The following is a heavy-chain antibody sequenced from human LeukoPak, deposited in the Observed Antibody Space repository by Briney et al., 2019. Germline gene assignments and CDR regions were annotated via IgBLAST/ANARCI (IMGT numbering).Heavy chain of an antibody. V-gene: IGHV3-30*03. D-gene: IGHD6-13*01. CDR3: ARVPPPGIAAAGTTNY. CDR1: GFTFSSFG. J-gene: IGHJ4*02. CDR2: ISYDGSSK. Sequence: TGGTLRLSCAASGFTFSSFGMHWVRQAPGKGLEWVAGISYDGSSKYYADSVKGRFTISRDNSRNTLYLQMNSLRAEDTAVYYCARVPPPGIAAAGTTNYWGQGTLVTVSS.